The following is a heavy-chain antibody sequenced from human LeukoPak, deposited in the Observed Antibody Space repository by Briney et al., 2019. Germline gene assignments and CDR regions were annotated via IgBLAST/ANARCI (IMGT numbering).Heavy chain of an antibody. CDR2: ITSRSSYT. J-gene: IGHJ4*02. V-gene: IGHV3-21*01. Sequence: PGGSLRLSCASSRFTVSGNYMTWVRQAPGKGLEWVSSITSRSSYTYYADSMKGRFTISRDNAKNSLYLQMNSLRAEDTAIYYCARDPIASAASGGDSWGQGTLVTVSS. D-gene: IGHD6-13*01. CDR3: ARDPIASAASGGDS. CDR1: RFTVSGNY.